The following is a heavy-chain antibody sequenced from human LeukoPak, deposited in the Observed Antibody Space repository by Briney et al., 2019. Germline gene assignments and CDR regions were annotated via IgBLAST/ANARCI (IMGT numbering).Heavy chain of an antibody. CDR1: GGSISSSSYY. J-gene: IGHJ4*02. Sequence: SETLSLTCTVSGGSISSSSYYWGWIRQPPGKGLEWIGSIYYSGSTYYNPSLKSRVTISVDTTKNQFSVRLSSVTAADTAVYYCAGIYDTPRGFWGRGTLVTVSS. D-gene: IGHD3-22*01. CDR2: IYYSGST. CDR3: AGIYDTPRGF. V-gene: IGHV4-39*01.